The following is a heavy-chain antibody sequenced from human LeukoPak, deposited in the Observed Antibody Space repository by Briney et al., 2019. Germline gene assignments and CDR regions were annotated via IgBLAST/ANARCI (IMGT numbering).Heavy chain of an antibody. CDR2: ISGSGGST. CDR1: GFTFSSYA. Sequence: GGSLRLFCAASGFTFSSYAMSWVHQAPGRGLEWVSAISGSGGSTYYADSVKGRFTISRDNSKNTLYLQMNSLRVEDTAIYYCAKLRLSRAAALPNDHWGQGTLVTVSS. D-gene: IGHD6-13*01. CDR3: AKLRLSRAAALPNDH. J-gene: IGHJ4*02. V-gene: IGHV3-23*01.